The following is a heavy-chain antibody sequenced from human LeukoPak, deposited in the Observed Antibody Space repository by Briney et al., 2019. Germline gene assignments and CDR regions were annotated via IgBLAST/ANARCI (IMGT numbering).Heavy chain of an antibody. CDR1: GFTFSSYG. D-gene: IGHD3-10*01. Sequence: PGRSLRLSCAASGFTFSSYGMHWVRQAPGKGLEWVAVISYDGSNKYYADSVKGRFTISRDKSKNTLYLQMNSLRAEDTAVHYCAKSITMVRGVIILEDAFDIWGQGTMVTVSS. CDR3: AKSITMVRGVIILEDAFDI. V-gene: IGHV3-30*18. J-gene: IGHJ3*02. CDR2: ISYDGSNK.